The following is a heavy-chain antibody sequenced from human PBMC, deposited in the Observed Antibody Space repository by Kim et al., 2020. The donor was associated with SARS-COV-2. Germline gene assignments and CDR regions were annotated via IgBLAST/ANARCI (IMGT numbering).Heavy chain of an antibody. CDR3: ARDVRGVINWFDP. J-gene: IGHJ5*02. V-gene: IGHV3-48*02. Sequence: YADSVKGRFTISRDNAKNSLYLQMNSLRDEDTAVYYCARDVRGVINWFDPWGQGTLVTVSS. D-gene: IGHD3-10*02.